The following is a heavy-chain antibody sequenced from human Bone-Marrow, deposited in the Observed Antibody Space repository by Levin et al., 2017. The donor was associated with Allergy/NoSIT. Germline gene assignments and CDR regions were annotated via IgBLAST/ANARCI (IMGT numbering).Heavy chain of an antibody. D-gene: IGHD3-9*01. CDR1: GFTFSNAW. Sequence: GGSLRLSCAASGFTFSNAWMSWVRQAPGKGLEWVGRIKSKTDGGTTDYVAPVKGRFTISRDDSKDTLYLQMNSLKTEDTAVYYCTTAYAYFDWVPLSDYWGQGTLVTVSS. V-gene: IGHV3-15*01. J-gene: IGHJ4*02. CDR3: TTAYAYFDWVPLSDY. CDR2: IKSKTDGGTT.